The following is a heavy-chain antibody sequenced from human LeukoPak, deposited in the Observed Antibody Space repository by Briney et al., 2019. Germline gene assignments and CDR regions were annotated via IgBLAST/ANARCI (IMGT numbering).Heavy chain of an antibody. V-gene: IGHV3-48*01. CDR2: ISSSSSTI. D-gene: IGHD6-19*01. Sequence: GGSLRLSCAASGFTFSSYSMNWVRQAPGKGLEWVSYISSSSSTIYYADSVKGRFTISRDNAKNSLYLQMNSLRAEDTAVYYCARGLITVAGTYWFDPWGQGTLVTVSS. CDR1: GFTFSSYS. CDR3: ARGLITVAGTYWFDP. J-gene: IGHJ5*02.